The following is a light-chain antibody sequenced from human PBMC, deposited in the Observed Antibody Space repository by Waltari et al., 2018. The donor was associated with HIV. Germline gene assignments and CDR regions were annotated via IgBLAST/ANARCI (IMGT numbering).Light chain of an antibody. V-gene: IGKV1-39*01. CDR2: DTS. CDR3: QQIFSFPLT. Sequence: DIQMTQSPSSLSASVGDRVSISCRASQAVANKVNWFQQKPGKAPKVLIYDTSCLPNGVPSRFSGSGSGTDFTLTINGVQPDDFASYFCQQIFSFPLTFGPGTKVDVK. J-gene: IGKJ3*01. CDR1: QAVANK.